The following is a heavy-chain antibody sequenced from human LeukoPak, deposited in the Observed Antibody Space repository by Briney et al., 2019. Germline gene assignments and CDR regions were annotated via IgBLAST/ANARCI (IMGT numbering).Heavy chain of an antibody. CDR2: ISGSGGST. V-gene: IGHV3-23*01. CDR1: GFTFTSYA. CDR3: AGPTCLRGAYCSTNF. Sequence: GGSLRLSCAASGFTFTSYAMSWVRQAPGKRLEWVSAISGSGGSTYYAESVKGRFTISRDNSKNSMYLQMSSLRAEDTAVYYCAGPTCLRGAYCSTNFWGQGTLVTVSS. D-gene: IGHD2-2*01. J-gene: IGHJ4*02.